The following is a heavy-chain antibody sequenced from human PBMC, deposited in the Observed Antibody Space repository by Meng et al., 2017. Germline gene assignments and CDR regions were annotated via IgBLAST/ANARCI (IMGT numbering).Heavy chain of an antibody. CDR2: INWNGGST. Sequence: GESLKISCAASGFTFDDYGMSWVRQAPGKGLEWVSGINWNGGSTGYADSVKGRFTISRDNAKNSLYLQMNSLRAEDTALYYCAKDRRNGYNPLDYWGQGTLVTVSS. CDR3: AKDRRNGYNPLDY. D-gene: IGHD5-24*01. J-gene: IGHJ4*02. V-gene: IGHV3-20*04. CDR1: GFTFDDYG.